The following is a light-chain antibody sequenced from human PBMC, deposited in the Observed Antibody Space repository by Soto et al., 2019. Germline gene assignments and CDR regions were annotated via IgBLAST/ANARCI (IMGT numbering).Light chain of an antibody. J-gene: IGLJ1*01. CDR3: GTWDTSLSAV. V-gene: IGLV1-51*01. Sequence: QSVLTQTPSVSAAPGQKVTISCSGSSSNIGNNYVSWYQHLPGTAPKLLIYDNNKLPSGIPDRFSGSKSGTSATLGITGLQTGDEADYYCGTWDTSLSAVFGTGTKVTVL. CDR1: SSNIGNNY. CDR2: DNN.